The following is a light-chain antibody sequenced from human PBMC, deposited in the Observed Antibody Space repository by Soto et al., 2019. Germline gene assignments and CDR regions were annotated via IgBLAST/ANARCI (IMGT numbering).Light chain of an antibody. CDR2: DVS. CDR1: SSDVGGYNY. Sequence: QSALTQPASGSGSPGQSITISCTGTSSDVGGYNYVSWYQQHPGKAPNLMIYDVSNRPSGVSNRFSGSKSGNTASLTISGLQAEDEADSYCSSYTRRRTIVFGGGTKLTV. J-gene: IGLJ2*01. CDR3: SSYTRRRTIV. V-gene: IGLV2-14*01.